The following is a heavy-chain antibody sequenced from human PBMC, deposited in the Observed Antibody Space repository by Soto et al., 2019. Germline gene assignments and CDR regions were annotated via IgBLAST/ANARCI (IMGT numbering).Heavy chain of an antibody. D-gene: IGHD3-10*01. J-gene: IGHJ6*02. CDR2: IYNGGNT. CDR1: GASIRSYY. V-gene: IGHV4-4*07. CDR3: VRDGSDSYGLDV. Sequence: PETLSPNCTVYGASIRSYYWGWIRQSAGKGLEWIGRIYNGGNTQYNPSLKSRVTMSADTSKNQFSLRLNSVTAADTAVYYCVRDGSDSYGLDVWGQGTTVT.